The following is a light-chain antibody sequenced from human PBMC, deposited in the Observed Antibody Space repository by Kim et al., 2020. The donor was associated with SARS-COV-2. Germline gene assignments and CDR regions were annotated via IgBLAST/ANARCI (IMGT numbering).Light chain of an antibody. CDR1: QSISSY. CDR2: DAS. Sequence: EIVLTQSPAILSLSPGERATLSCRASQSISSYLAWYQQKPGQAPRLPIYDASNRATGIAARFSGSGSGTDFTLTISSLEPEDFAVYYCQQRFTFGPGTKVDIK. J-gene: IGKJ3*01. V-gene: IGKV3-11*01. CDR3: QQRFT.